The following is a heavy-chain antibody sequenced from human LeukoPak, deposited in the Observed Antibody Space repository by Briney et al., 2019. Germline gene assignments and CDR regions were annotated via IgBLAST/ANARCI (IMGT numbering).Heavy chain of an antibody. CDR2: IYHSGST. CDR1: GYSISSGYY. D-gene: IGHD4-23*01. CDR3: ARFPPGYGGKRIDY. J-gene: IGHJ4*02. V-gene: IGHV4-38-2*02. Sequence: ASETLSLTCTVSGYSISSGYYWGWIRQPPGKGLEWIGSIYHSGSTYYNPSLKSRVTISVDTSKNQFSLKLSSVTAADTAVYYCARFPPGYGGKRIDYWGQGTLVTVSS.